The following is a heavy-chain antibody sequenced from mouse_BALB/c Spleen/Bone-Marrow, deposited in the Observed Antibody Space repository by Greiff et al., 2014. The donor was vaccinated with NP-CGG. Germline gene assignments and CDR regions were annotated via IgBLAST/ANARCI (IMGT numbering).Heavy chain of an antibody. V-gene: IGHV10-1*02. D-gene: IGHD2-3*01. CDR1: GFTFNTYA. CDR3: VRSDDGCFAY. J-gene: IGHJ3*01. Sequence: EVKLMESGGGLVQPKGSLKPSCAASGFTFNTYAMNWVRQAPGKGLEWVARIRSKSNNYATYYADSVKDRFTVSRDDSQSMLFLQMNNLKTEDTAMYYCVRSDDGCFAYWGQGTLVTVSA. CDR2: IRSKSNNYAT.